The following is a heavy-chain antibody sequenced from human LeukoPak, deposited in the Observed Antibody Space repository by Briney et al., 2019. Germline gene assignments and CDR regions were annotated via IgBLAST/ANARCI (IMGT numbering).Heavy chain of an antibody. D-gene: IGHD2-2*01. Sequence: ASVKVSCKASGYTFTSYAMHWVRQAPGQRLEWMGWINAGNGNTKYSQEFQGRVTITRDTSASTAYMELSSLRSEDMAVYYCARDIQGSSSTLDYWGQGTLVTVSS. CDR3: ARDIQGSSSTLDY. J-gene: IGHJ4*02. CDR1: GYTFTSYA. V-gene: IGHV1-3*03. CDR2: INAGNGNT.